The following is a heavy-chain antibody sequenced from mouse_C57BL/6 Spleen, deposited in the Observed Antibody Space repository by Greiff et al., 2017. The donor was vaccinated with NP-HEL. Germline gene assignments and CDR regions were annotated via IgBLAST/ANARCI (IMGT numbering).Heavy chain of an antibody. Sequence: QVQLQQSGAELMKPGASVKLSCEATGYTFTGYWIEWVKQRTGQGLEWIGEIYPRSGNTYYNEKFKGKATLTADKSSSTAYMELRSLTSEDSAVYFCARSSLYYYGSSYGYFDVWGTGTTVTVSS. CDR1: GYTFTGYW. D-gene: IGHD1-1*01. CDR3: ARSSLYYYGSSYGYFDV. J-gene: IGHJ1*03. V-gene: IGHV1-81*01. CDR2: IYPRSGNT.